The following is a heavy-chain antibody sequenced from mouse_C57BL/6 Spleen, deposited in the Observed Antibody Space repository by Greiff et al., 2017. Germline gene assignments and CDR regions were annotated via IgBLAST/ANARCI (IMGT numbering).Heavy chain of an antibody. D-gene: IGHD3-2*02. CDR1: GYTFTSYW. V-gene: IGHV1-5*01. CDR2: IYPGNSDT. Sequence: EVQRVESGTVLARPGASVKMSCTTSGYTFTSYWMYWVKQRPGQGLEWIGAIYPGNSDTSYNQKFKGKAKLTAVTSASTAYMELSSLTNEDSAVYYCTREEDSSGFDYWGQGTTLTVSS. J-gene: IGHJ2*01. CDR3: TREEDSSGFDY.